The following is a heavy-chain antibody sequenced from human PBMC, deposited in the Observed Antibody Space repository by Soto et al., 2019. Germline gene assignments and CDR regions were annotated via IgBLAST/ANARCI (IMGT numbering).Heavy chain of an antibody. V-gene: IGHV4-39*07. J-gene: IGHJ4*02. CDR2: INHSGST. CDR1: GGSISSGDYY. D-gene: IGHD3-10*01. CDR3: ARRSHYYGSGSYRRGYFDY. Sequence: SETLSLTCTVSGGSISSGDYYWSWIRQPRGKGLEWIGEINHSGSTNYNPSLKSRVTISVDTSKNQFSLKLSSVTAADTAVYYCARRSHYYGSGSYRRGYFDYWGQGTLVTVSS.